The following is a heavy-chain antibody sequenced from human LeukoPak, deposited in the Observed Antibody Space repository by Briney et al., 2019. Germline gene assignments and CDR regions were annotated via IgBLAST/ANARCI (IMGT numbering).Heavy chain of an antibody. CDR2: IDPDASAS. CDR3: AGVRAGGNRAFDV. J-gene: IGHJ3*01. V-gene: IGHV3-74*01. D-gene: IGHD4-23*01. CDR1: GFTFSSYW. Sequence: GGSLRLSCAASGFTFSSYWMHWVRQVPGEGLVWVSRIDPDASASTYADSVKGRFTISRDNAKNTLWLQMNSLRAGDTAVYYCAGVRAGGNRAFDVWGQGTVVAVSS.